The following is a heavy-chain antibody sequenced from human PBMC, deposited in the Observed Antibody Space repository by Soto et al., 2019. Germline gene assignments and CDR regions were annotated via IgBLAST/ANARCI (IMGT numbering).Heavy chain of an antibody. D-gene: IGHD2-15*01. CDR2: IYYSGNT. CDR1: GDSITTGGYY. J-gene: IGHJ2*01. Sequence: SETLSLTCTVSGDSITTGGYYLSWIRQRPGKGLEWIVFIYYSGNTYYNPSLKSRLSISVDTSKNQFSVKLSSVTAADTATYYCASRTGYCSGSSRGSFQHGGRGILV. CDR3: ASRTGYCSGSSRGSFQH. V-gene: IGHV4-31*03.